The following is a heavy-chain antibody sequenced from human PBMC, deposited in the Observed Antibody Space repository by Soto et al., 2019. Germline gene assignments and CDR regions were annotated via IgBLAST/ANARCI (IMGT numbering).Heavy chain of an antibody. V-gene: IGHV4-31*03. CDR3: ARGGGSTKVDY. J-gene: IGHJ4*02. D-gene: IGHD2-2*01. Sequence: QVQLQESGPGLVKPSQTLSLTCTVSGGSITSSGYYWSWIRQHPGEGREWIGFTSNSRSTSYNPSLKSRVTISVDTSSNQFSLNLKSVTAADTAVYYCARGGGSTKVDYWGQGTLVTVSP. CDR1: GGSITSSGYY. CDR2: TSNSRST.